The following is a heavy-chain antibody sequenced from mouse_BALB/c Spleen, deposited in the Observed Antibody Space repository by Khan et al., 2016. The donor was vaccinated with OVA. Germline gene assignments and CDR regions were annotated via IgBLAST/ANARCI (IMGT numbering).Heavy chain of an antibody. CDR1: GYPLTSYW. Sequence: QVQLQQPGAELVKPGASVKLSCKASGYPLTSYWLHWVKQRPGQGLEWIGEIDPSDSYTNYNQKFKGKATLTVDKSSSTTYMQLSSLTSEDSAVYYGASSFHYGSITWFAYWGQGTLVTVAA. D-gene: IGHD1-1*01. CDR3: ASSFHYGSITWFAY. J-gene: IGHJ3*01. CDR2: IDPSDSYT. V-gene: IGHV1-69*02.